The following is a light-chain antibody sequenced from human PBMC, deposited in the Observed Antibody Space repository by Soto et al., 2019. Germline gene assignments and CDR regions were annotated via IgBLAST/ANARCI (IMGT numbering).Light chain of an antibody. CDR1: SSNIGSNY. CDR3: AAWDDSLSGLV. V-gene: IGLV1-47*01. J-gene: IGLJ1*01. CDR2: RNN. Sequence: QSVLTQPLSASGTPGQRVTISCSGSSSNIGSNYVYWYQQLPGTAPKLLIYRNNQRPSGVPDRFSGSKSGTSASLAISGLRSEDEADYYCAAWDDSLSGLVFGTGTKVTVL.